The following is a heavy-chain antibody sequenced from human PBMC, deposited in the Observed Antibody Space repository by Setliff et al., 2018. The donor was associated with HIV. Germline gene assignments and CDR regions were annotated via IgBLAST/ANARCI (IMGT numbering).Heavy chain of an antibody. Sequence: GGSLRLSCVASGFTFSTFAMHWVRQAPGKGLEWVSVILYDGSRTYYVDSVKGRFTISRDNSKNTLYLQLDSLRPEDTAVYYCAREGGSSGYCGYFDYWGQGTLVTVSS. CDR1: GFTFSTFA. J-gene: IGHJ4*02. CDR3: AREGGSSGYCGYFDY. D-gene: IGHD3-22*01. V-gene: IGHV3-30*01. CDR2: ILYDGSRT.